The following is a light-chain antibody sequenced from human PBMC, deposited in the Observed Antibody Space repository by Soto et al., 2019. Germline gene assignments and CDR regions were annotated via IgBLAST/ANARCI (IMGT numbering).Light chain of an antibody. V-gene: IGLV1-47*02. CDR3: AAWDDSLSGHWV. CDR2: NND. Sequence: QLVLTQPPSASGTPGQRVTISCSGSRSNIGSYFVYWYQQLPGTAPKLLIYNNDRRPSGVPDRFSGSKSGTSASLAISGLRPEDEADYSCAAWDDSLSGHWVFGGGTKLTVL. CDR1: RSNIGSYF. J-gene: IGLJ3*02.